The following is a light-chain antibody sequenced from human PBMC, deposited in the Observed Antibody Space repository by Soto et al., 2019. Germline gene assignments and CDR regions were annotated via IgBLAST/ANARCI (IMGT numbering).Light chain of an antibody. V-gene: IGKV1-5*01. CDR3: QQYDTYPWT. J-gene: IGKJ1*01. CDR1: QRMSAW. CDR2: DAS. Sequence: DIQMTQSPTTLSASVGDRVIITCRASQRMSAWLAWYQQKPGIAPKLLIYDASSLEDGVPSRFSGSESGTDFTLTINSLQPDDFATYYCQQYDTYPWTFGQGTKVEIK.